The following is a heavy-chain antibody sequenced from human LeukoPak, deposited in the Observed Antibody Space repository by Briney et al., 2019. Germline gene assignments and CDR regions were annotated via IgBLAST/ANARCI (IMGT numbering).Heavy chain of an antibody. CDR1: GFTFSSYG. D-gene: IGHD3-3*01. V-gene: IGHV3-33*01. CDR2: IWYDGSNK. Sequence: GGSLRLSCAASGFTFSSYGMHWVRQAPGKGLEWVAVIWYDGSNKYYADSVKGRFTISRDNSKNTLYLQMDSLRAEDTAVYYCARDPGVRAIFGVVIIEGLDYWGQGTLVTVSS. CDR3: ARDPGVRAIFGVVIIEGLDY. J-gene: IGHJ4*02.